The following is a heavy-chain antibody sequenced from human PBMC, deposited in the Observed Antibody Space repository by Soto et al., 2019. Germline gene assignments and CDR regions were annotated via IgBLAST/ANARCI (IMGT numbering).Heavy chain of an antibody. J-gene: IGHJ4*02. CDR2: INPSGGST. V-gene: IGHV1-46*01. CDR1: GYTFTSYN. Sequence: ASVKVSCKASGYTFTSYNMHWVRQAPGQGLEWMGIINPSGGSTSYTQKFQGRVTMTRDTSTSTVYMELSSLRSEDTAVYYCARDPIAAAGTFDYWGQGTLVTVSS. D-gene: IGHD6-13*01. CDR3: ARDPIAAAGTFDY.